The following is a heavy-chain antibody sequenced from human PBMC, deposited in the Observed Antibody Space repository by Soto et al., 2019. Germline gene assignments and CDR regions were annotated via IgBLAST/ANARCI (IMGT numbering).Heavy chain of an antibody. V-gene: IGHV4-31*03. J-gene: IGHJ6*02. CDR1: GGSITGAYY. Sequence: PSETLPLTCNVSGGSITGAYYWNWIRQHPGKGLEWIGSIHYRGTTDYNPSLKSRITISLGRSKNQFALKLSSVTAADTAVYDCARVRDSFGLDVWGQGTTVTVSS. D-gene: IGHD2-15*01. CDR3: ARVRDSFGLDV. CDR2: IHYRGTT.